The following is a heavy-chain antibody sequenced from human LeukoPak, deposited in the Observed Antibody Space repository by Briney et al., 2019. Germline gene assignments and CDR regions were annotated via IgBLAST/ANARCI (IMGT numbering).Heavy chain of an antibody. V-gene: IGHV1-8*03. CDR3: ARAGTTDY. Sequence: SSVKGVCNASGYTLTGYNMQAVRQAPGQGLEWMGWMNDNSGNTGYAQKFQGRVTITRNTSISTAYMELSSLRSEDTAVYYCARAGTTDYWGQGTLVTVSS. CDR1: GYTLTGYN. CDR2: MNDNSGNT. D-gene: IGHD1-7*01. J-gene: IGHJ4*02.